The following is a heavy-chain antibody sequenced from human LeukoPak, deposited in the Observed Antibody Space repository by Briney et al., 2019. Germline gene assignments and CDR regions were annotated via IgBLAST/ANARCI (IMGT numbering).Heavy chain of an antibody. J-gene: IGHJ4*02. CDR3: ARDGLYCGSGSYHAPFDY. V-gene: IGHV1-69*05. CDR2: IIPIFGTA. D-gene: IGHD3-10*01. Sequence: ASVKVSCKASGGTFSSYAISWVRQAPGQGLEWMGGIIPIFGTANYAQKFQGRVTITTDESTSTAYMELSSLRSEDTAVYYCARDGLYCGSGSYHAPFDYWGQGTLVTVSS. CDR1: GGTFSSYA.